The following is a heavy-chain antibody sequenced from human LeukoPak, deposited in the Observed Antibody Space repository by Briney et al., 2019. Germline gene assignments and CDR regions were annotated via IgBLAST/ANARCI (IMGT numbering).Heavy chain of an antibody. CDR2: ISDDGSSS. D-gene: IGHD1-14*01. V-gene: IGHV3-74*01. CDR1: GFTFSSYW. Sequence: GGSLRLSCAASGFTFSSYWMHWVRQAPEKGLVWVSRISDDGSSSNYADSVKGRFTISRDNAKSTLYLQMNSLRAEDAAVYYCARGGPGPTDYFDYWGQGTLVTVSS. CDR3: ARGGPGPTDYFDY. J-gene: IGHJ4*02.